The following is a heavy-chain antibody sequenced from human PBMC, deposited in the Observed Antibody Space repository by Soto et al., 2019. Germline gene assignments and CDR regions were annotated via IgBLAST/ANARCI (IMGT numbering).Heavy chain of an antibody. D-gene: IGHD3-10*01. V-gene: IGHV4-59*12. J-gene: IGHJ6*02. CDR3: ARVFGFGGMDV. CDR1: GGSISSYY. Sequence: TSETLSLTCTVSGGSISSYYWSWIRQPPGKGLEWIGYIYYSGSTNYNPSLKSRVTISVDTSKNQSSLKLSSVTAADTAVYYCARVFGFGGMDVWGQGTTVTVSS. CDR2: IYYSGST.